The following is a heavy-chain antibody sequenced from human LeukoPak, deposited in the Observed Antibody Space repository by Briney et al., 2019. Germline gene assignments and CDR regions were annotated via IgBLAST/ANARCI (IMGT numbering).Heavy chain of an antibody. D-gene: IGHD3-16*02. Sequence: ASVKVSCKASGYTFTSYYMHWVRQAPGQGLEWMGIINPSGGSTSYAQKFQGRVTMTRDTSTSTVYMELSSLRSEDPAVYYCARVHHYNVYFWGSYPPLPFAYWAKETLATVPS. V-gene: IGHV1-46*01. CDR3: ARVHHYNVYFWGSYPPLPFAY. CDR2: INPSGGST. J-gene: IGHJ4*02. CDR1: GYTFTSYY.